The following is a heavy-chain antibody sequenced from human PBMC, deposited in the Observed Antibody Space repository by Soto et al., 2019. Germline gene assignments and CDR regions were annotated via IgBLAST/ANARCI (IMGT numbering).Heavy chain of an antibody. Sequence: PSETLSLTCTVSGGSISSYYWSWIRQPPGKGLEWIGYIYYSGSTNYNPSLKSRVTISVDTSKNQFSLKLSSVTAADTAVYYCARHGAVTSIQPHAFDIWGQGTMVT. CDR2: IYYSGST. J-gene: IGHJ3*02. D-gene: IGHD6-19*01. V-gene: IGHV4-59*08. CDR1: GGSISSYY. CDR3: ARHGAVTSIQPHAFDI.